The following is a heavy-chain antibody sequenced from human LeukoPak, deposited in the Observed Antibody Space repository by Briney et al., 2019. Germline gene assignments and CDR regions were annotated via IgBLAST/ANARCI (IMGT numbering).Heavy chain of an antibody. CDR1: GFTFISYA. CDR3: ARPRARVTKISFFDI. Sequence: GGSLRLSCAASGFTFISYAIHWVRQAPGKGLEWVAVISFHGTDSFYADSVKGRFTISRDNSKNTLYLQMSSLRADDTAVYYFARPRARVTKISFFDIWGKGTMVIVSS. J-gene: IGHJ3*02. V-gene: IGHV3-30*04. CDR2: ISFHGTDS. D-gene: IGHD4-17*01.